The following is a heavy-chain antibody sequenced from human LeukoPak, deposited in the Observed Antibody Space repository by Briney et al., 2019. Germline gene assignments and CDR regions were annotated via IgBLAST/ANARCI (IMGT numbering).Heavy chain of an antibody. CDR2: IKQDRSEK. V-gene: IGHV3-7*01. D-gene: IGHD2-15*01. CDR3: ARQRRYCSGDNCYQRTFDY. Sequence: GGSLRLSCAASGFIFNNYWISWVRQAPGEGLEWVANIKQDRSEKYYVDSVKGRFTISRDNAKNSLYLQMNSLRAEDTAVYYCARQRRYCSGDNCYQRTFDYWGQGTLVTVSS. CDR1: GFIFNNYW. J-gene: IGHJ4*02.